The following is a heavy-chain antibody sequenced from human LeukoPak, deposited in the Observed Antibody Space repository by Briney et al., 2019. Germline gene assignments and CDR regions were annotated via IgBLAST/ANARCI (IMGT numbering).Heavy chain of an antibody. Sequence: ASVKVSCKASGYTFTGYYMHWVRQAPGQGLEWMGWINPNSGGANYAQKFQGRVTMTRDTSISTAYMELGRLRSDDTAVYYCAILSVTSVDAFDIWGQGTMVTVSS. J-gene: IGHJ3*02. CDR1: GYTFTGYY. D-gene: IGHD4-17*01. CDR3: AILSVTSVDAFDI. V-gene: IGHV1-2*02. CDR2: INPNSGGA.